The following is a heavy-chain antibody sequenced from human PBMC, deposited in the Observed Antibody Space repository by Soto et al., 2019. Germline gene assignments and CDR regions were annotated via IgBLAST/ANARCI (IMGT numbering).Heavy chain of an antibody. J-gene: IGHJ5*02. V-gene: IGHV3-13*01. CDR3: ARDSPSVLRVLEWLMEDYNWFDL. Sequence: GGSLRLSCAASGFTFSSYDMHWVRQATGKGLEWVSAIGTAGDTYYPGSVKGRFTISRENAKNSLYLQMNSLRAEDTAVYYCARDSPSVLRVLEWLMEDYNWFDLRGQRTLVTVSS. CDR2: IGTAGDT. D-gene: IGHD3-3*01. CDR1: GFTFSSYD.